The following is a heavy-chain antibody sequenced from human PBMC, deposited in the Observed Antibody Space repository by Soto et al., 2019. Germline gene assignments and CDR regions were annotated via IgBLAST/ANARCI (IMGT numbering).Heavy chain of an antibody. D-gene: IGHD1-26*01. CDR1: GFTFTTYA. Sequence: QVQLVESGGGVVQPGRSLRLSCEASGFTFTTYAMHWVRQAPGKGLEWVAVISYDGSNKFYPDSVKGRFTISRDNXKNTLYLQMNSLRAEDTAVYYCAKPWDQPNWYFDLWGSGTLVTVSS. CDR3: AKPWDQPNWYFDL. CDR2: ISYDGSNK. V-gene: IGHV3-30*18. J-gene: IGHJ2*01.